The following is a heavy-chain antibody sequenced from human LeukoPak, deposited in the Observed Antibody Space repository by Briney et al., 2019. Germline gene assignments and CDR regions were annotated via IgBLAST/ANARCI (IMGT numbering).Heavy chain of an antibody. CDR3: ARQGYTVSYYFLDY. CDR1: GGSVRSYW. D-gene: IGHD1-26*01. CDR2: IYSTGSP. Sequence: SQTLSLTCDVSGGSVRSYWWGWVRQPAGKGLEWLGRIYSTGSPRLNPSLKSRLTLSIGTSTNQFSLKLTSVTAADTAVYFCARQGYTVSYYFLDYWSQGTLVTVSS. J-gene: IGHJ4*02. V-gene: IGHV4-4*07.